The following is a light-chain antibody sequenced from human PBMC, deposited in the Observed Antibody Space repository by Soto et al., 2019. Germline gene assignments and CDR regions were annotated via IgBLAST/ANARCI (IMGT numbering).Light chain of an antibody. CDR2: DAS. CDR3: QQRYNWPLT. Sequence: EIVWTQSPATLSLSPGARATLSCRAGQSVSRYLAWYQQKPGQAPRLLIYDASNRATGIPARFSGSGSGTDFTLTISSLQPEDFALYYCQQRYNWPLTFGRGTKVDI. V-gene: IGKV3-11*01. J-gene: IGKJ4*01. CDR1: QSVSRY.